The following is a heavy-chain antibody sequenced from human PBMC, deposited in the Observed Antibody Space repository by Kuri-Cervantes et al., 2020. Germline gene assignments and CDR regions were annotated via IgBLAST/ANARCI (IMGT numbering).Heavy chain of an antibody. Sequence: GRSLRLSCAASGFTFSSYAMSWVRQAPGKGPEWIALISGAGETILYADSVKGRFTISRDNSRNTLYLQMNSLRAEDTAVYSCARDEGSGSHYKVLLYWGQGTLVTVSS. D-gene: IGHD3-10*01. CDR3: ARDEGSGSHYKVLLY. CDR2: ISGAGETI. J-gene: IGHJ4*02. CDR1: GFTFSSYA. V-gene: IGHV3-23*01.